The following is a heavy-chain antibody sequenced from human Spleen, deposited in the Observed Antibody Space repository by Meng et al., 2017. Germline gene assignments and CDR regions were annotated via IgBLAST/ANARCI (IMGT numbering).Heavy chain of an antibody. CDR2: ISGSGGNT. CDR3: ARSPIDKYDLSALPLDY. J-gene: IGHJ4*02. CDR1: GFTFSTYA. Sequence: GESLKISCAASGFTFSTYAMNWVRQAPGKGLEWVSGISGSGGNTYYADSVKGRFTISRDNSKNTVFLQINSLRAEDTAVYYCARSPIDKYDLSALPLDYWGQGTLVTVSS. V-gene: IGHV3-23*01. D-gene: IGHD3-22*01.